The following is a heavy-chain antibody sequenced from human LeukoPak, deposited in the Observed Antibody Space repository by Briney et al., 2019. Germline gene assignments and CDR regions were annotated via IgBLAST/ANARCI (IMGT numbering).Heavy chain of an antibody. CDR1: GFTFSSYG. V-gene: IGHV3-33*01. CDR2: IWYDGSNK. CDR3: ARGSGTDWFDP. J-gene: IGHJ5*02. Sequence: GGSLRLSCAASGFTFSSYGMHWVRQAPGKGLEWVAVIWYDGSNKCYADSVKGRFTISRDNSKNTLYLQMNSLRAEDTAVYYCARGSGTDWFDPWGQGTLVTVSS. D-gene: IGHD1-14*01.